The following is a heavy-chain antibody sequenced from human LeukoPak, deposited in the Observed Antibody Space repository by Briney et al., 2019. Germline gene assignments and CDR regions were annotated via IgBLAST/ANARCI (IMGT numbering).Heavy chain of an antibody. CDR3: AVGAHSGYFQA. V-gene: IGHV4-59*08. D-gene: IGHD4/OR15-4a*01. J-gene: IGHJ1*01. CDR2: IQYSGTT. Sequence: SETLSLTCTVSGGSINSSYWSWIRQPPGKGLEWVGYIQYSGTTSYNPSLTSRITISIDTSKKHFSLQLSSLTAADTAVYYCAVGAHSGYFQAWGQGTLVTVSS. CDR1: GGSINSSY.